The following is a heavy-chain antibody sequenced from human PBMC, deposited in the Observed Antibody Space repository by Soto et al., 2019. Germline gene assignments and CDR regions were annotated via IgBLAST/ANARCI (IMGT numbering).Heavy chain of an antibody. D-gene: IGHD2-8*02. Sequence: PSETLSLTCAVYGGSFSGYYWTWIRQPPGTGLEWIGEINPGGSTYYNPSLKSRVTISVDTSKNQFSLKLTSVTAADTAVYYCARDKITGLFDYWGQGTPVTVSS. V-gene: IGHV4-34*01. CDR1: GGSFSGYY. J-gene: IGHJ4*02. CDR3: ARDKITGLFDY. CDR2: INPGGST.